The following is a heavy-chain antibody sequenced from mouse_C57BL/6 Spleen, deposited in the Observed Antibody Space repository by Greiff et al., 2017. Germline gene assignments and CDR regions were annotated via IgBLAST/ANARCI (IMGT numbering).Heavy chain of an antibody. Sequence: QVQLKEPGAELVKPGASVKLSCKASGYTFTSYWMHWVKQRPGRGLEWIGRIDPNRGGTKSNEKFKSKATLTVDKPSSTAYMQLSSLTSEDSAVYYGARGGIRGYDYDGYFDVWGTGTTVTVSS. V-gene: IGHV1-72*01. CDR1: GYTFTSYW. CDR2: IDPNRGGT. J-gene: IGHJ1*03. D-gene: IGHD2-4*01. CDR3: ARGGIRGYDYDGYFDV.